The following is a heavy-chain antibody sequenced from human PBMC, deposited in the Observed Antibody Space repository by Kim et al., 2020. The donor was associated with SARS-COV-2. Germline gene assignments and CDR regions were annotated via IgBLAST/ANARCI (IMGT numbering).Heavy chain of an antibody. CDR3: AREGYYYDSSALWGYGMDV. J-gene: IGHJ6*02. CDR2: IYSGGST. CDR1: GFTVSSNY. D-gene: IGHD3-22*01. V-gene: IGHV3-66*01. Sequence: GGSLRLSCAASGFTVSSNYMSWVRQAPGKGLEWVSVIYSGGSTYYADSVKGRFTISRDNSKNTLYLQMNSLRAEDTAVYYCAREGYYYDSSALWGYGMDVWGQGTTVTVSS.